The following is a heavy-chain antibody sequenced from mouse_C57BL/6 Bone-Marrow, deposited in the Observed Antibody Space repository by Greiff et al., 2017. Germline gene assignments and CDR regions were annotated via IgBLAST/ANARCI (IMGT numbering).Heavy chain of an antibody. CDR2: ISTGSSYT. CDR3: ARRRECNLFAY. D-gene: IGHD2-1*01. Sequence: EVKVVESGGDLVKPGGSLKLSCAASGFTFSSYGMSWVRQTPDKRLEWVATISTGSSYTYYPDSVKGRFTIARDNAKNTLYLQMSSLKSEDTAMYYCARRRECNLFAYWGQGTLVTVSA. J-gene: IGHJ3*01. V-gene: IGHV5-6*02. CDR1: GFTFSSYG.